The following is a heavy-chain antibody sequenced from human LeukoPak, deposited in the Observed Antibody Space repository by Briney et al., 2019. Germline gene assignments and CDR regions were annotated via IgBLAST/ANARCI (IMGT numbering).Heavy chain of an antibody. J-gene: IGHJ3*02. CDR1: GFTFSDSG. V-gene: IGHV3-30*18. CDR2: ISYDGSNK. Sequence: GTSLRLSCAASGFTFSDSGMHWDRQAPGKGLEWAALISYDGSNKYYADSVKGRFTISRSNSKNILYLQMNSLRPEDTAVYYCAKDRYSSGWGAAFDIWGQGTMVTVSS. CDR3: AKDRYSSGWGAAFDI. D-gene: IGHD6-19*01.